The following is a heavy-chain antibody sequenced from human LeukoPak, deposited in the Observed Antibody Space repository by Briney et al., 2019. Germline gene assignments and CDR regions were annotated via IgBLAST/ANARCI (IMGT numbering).Heavy chain of an antibody. CDR1: GYTFTSYG. Sequence: ASVKVSCKASGYTFTSYGIHWVRQATGQGLEWMGWMNPNSGNTGYAQKFQGRVTMTRNTSISTAYMELSSLRSEDTAVYYCARGRKRGYSSGWNNFDYWGQGTLVTVSS. V-gene: IGHV1-8*01. J-gene: IGHJ4*02. CDR3: ARGRKRGYSSGWNNFDY. CDR2: MNPNSGNT. D-gene: IGHD6-19*01.